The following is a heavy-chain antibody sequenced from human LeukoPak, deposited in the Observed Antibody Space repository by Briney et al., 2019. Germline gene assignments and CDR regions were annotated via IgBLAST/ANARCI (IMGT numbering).Heavy chain of an antibody. J-gene: IGHJ4*02. D-gene: IGHD2-15*01. CDR1: GFTFSSYA. CDR2: ISGSGGST. Sequence: GGSLRLSCAASGFTFSSYAMSWVRQAPGKGLEWVSAISGSGGSTYYADSVKGRFTISRDNSKNTLYLQMNSLRAEDTAVYYCAKDFPLYCSGGSCYSVSFDYWGQGTLVTVSS. V-gene: IGHV3-23*01. CDR3: AKDFPLYCSGGSCYSVSFDY.